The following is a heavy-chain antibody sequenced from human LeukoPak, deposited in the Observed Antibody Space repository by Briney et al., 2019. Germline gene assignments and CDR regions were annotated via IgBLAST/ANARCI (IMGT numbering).Heavy chain of an antibody. Sequence: GGSLRLSCAASGFTFSSYAMHWVRQAPGKGLEWVAVISYDGSNKNYADSVKGRFTISRDNSKNTLYLQMNSLRAEDTAVYYCARSDIVVVPAAIPGGMDVWGQGTTVTVSS. CDR3: ARSDIVVVPAAIPGGMDV. V-gene: IGHV3-30*04. J-gene: IGHJ6*02. CDR1: GFTFSSYA. CDR2: ISYDGSNK. D-gene: IGHD2-2*01.